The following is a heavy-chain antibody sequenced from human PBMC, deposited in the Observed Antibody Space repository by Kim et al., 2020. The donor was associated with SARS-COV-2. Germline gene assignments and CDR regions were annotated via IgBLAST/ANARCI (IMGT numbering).Heavy chain of an antibody. CDR2: VCSAGSST. Sequence: GGSLRLSCSASGFPFSRYAMHWFRQTPGKGLEWVSVVCSAGSSTYYTDSVKGRFTISRDNSKNTLSFQMSSLTADDTAIYYCATGVAGAFGAAEYWTQGT. CDR1: GFPFSRYA. J-gene: IGHJ1*01. CDR3: ATGVAGAFGAAEY. D-gene: IGHD6-19*01. V-gene: IGHV3-33*01.